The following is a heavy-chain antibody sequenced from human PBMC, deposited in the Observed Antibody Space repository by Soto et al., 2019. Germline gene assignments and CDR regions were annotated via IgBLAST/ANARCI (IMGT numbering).Heavy chain of an antibody. CDR1: GGTFSSYA. Sequence: SVKVSCKASGGTFSSYAISWVRQAPGQGLEWMGGIIPIFGTANYAQKFQGRVTITADESTSTAYMELSSLRSEDTAVYYCAREGRVGYYYGSGSYSNRFDPWGQGTLVTVSS. V-gene: IGHV1-69*13. D-gene: IGHD3-10*01. J-gene: IGHJ5*02. CDR2: IIPIFGTA. CDR3: AREGRVGYYYGSGSYSNRFDP.